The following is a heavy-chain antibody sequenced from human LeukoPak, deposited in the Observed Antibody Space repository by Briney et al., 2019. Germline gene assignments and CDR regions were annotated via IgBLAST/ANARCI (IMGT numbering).Heavy chain of an antibody. CDR3: ARPYYYGSGSMYAFDI. CDR1: DGSISSSY. V-gene: IGHV4-4*07. J-gene: IGHJ3*02. Sequence: SETLSLTCTVSDGSISSSYWSWIRQPAGKGLEWIGRIYTSGSTNCNPSLKSRVTISVDTSKNQFSLKLSSVTAADTAVYYCARPYYYGSGSMYAFDIWGQGTMVTVSS. CDR2: IYTSGST. D-gene: IGHD3-10*01.